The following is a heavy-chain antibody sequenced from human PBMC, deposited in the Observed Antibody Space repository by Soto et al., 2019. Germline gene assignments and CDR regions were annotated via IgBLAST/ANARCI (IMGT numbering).Heavy chain of an antibody. J-gene: IGHJ4*02. CDR2: IYYSGST. CDR1: GDSMSSSDYY. D-gene: IGHD6-19*01. Sequence: TSETLSLTCAVSGDSMSSSDYYWGWIRQPPGKGLECIGSIYYSGSTYYNPSLQSRVAISVDTSKNQFSLKLKSVTAADTAIYYCARRTVNIRTFYSGLKTHCFDYWGQGAPVTVSS. V-gene: IGHV4-39*01. CDR3: ARRTVNIRTFYSGLKTHCFDY.